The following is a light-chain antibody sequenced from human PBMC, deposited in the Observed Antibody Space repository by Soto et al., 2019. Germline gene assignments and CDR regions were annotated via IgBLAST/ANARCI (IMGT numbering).Light chain of an antibody. CDR2: GAS. J-gene: IGKJ3*01. Sequence: EIVLTQSPGTLSLSPGERATLSCRASQSVISNYLAWYQHKPGQAPRLLIYGASSRATGVPDRFSGSVSGTDFTLTISRLGPEDFAVYYCQQYGRSPYTFGPGAKVDI. CDR3: QQYGRSPYT. CDR1: QSVISNY. V-gene: IGKV3-20*01.